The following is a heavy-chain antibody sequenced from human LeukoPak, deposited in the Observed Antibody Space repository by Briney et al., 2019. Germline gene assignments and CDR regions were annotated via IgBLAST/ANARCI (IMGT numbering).Heavy chain of an antibody. CDR1: GYTFTSYA. CDR2: INAGNGNT. CDR3: AKMGWLQLGYHY. V-gene: IGHV1-3*01. D-gene: IGHD5-24*01. Sequence: GASVKVSCKASGYTFTSYAMHWVRQAPGQRLEWMGWINAGNGNTKYSQKFQGRVTITRDTSASTAYMELSSLRSEDAAVYYCAKMGWLQLGYHYWGQGTLVTVSS. J-gene: IGHJ4*02.